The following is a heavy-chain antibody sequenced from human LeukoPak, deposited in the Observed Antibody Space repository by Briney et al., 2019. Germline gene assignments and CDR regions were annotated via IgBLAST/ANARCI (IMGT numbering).Heavy chain of an antibody. Sequence: GGSLRLSCAASGFTFSSHTMTWVRQAPGKGLEWVSSISTSSSYIYYADSVKGRLTISRDNSKNTLYLQMNSLRAEDTAVYYCAKGGSGWFYYYYYMDVWGKGTTVTVSS. CDR2: ISTSSSYI. V-gene: IGHV3-21*04. J-gene: IGHJ6*03. D-gene: IGHD6-19*01. CDR1: GFTFSSHT. CDR3: AKGGSGWFYYYYYMDV.